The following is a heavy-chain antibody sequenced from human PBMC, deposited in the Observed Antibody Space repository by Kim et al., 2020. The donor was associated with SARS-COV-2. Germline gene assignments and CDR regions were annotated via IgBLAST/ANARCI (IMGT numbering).Heavy chain of an antibody. CDR1: GYSFTTYG. CDR3: ARDLGAFYSGSDY. J-gene: IGHJ4*02. Sequence: ASVKVSCQTSGYSFTTYGISWVRQAPGQGPEWMGWLSPYTGDTNSAEKFQGRLTLTTDTPKRTAYMELRSLTSDDTAVYYCARDLGAFYSGSDYWGQGTL. CDR2: LSPYTGDT. D-gene: IGHD1-26*01. V-gene: IGHV1-18*01.